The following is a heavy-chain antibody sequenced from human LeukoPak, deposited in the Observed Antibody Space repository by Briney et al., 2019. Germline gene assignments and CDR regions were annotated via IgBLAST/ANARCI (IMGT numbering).Heavy chain of an antibody. D-gene: IGHD3-10*01. CDR2: ISWNSGSI. J-gene: IGHJ4*02. V-gene: IGHV3-9*01. Sequence: GGSLRLSCAASGFTFDDYATHWVRQAPGKGLEWVSGISWNSGSIGYADSVKGRFTISRDNAKNSLYLQMNSLRAEDTALYYCAKDGGGSGSYYPLDYWGQGTLVTVSS. CDR1: GFTFDDYA. CDR3: AKDGGGSGSYYPLDY.